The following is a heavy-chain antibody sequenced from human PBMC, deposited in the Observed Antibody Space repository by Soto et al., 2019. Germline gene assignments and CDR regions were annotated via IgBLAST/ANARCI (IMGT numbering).Heavy chain of an antibody. CDR2: IHNRGSL. J-gene: IGHJ6*02. V-gene: IGHV4-31*03. D-gene: IGHD3-10*01. Sequence: QVQLQESGPGLVRPSQILSLNCTVSGGSMTSGGYYWNWIRHPPGMGLEWIGFIHNRGSLYYNQSLRSRLLLSLDPSTNQFSPWLSSVTVADSAVYYCARRGDTLPSFYFGMDVWVQGTTVTVSS. CDR1: GGSMTSGGYY. CDR3: ARRGDTLPSFYFGMDV.